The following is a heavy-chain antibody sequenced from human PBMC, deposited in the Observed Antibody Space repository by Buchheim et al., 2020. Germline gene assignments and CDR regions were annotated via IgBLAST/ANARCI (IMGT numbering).Heavy chain of an antibody. D-gene: IGHD6-13*01. CDR2: ISSDGRDK. V-gene: IGHV3-30*18. J-gene: IGHJ4*02. CDR3: AKDSSIGSADYYFDY. Sequence: QMQLVESGGGVVQPGRSLRLSCTASGFTFSNYGIHWVRQAPGQGLEWVAVISSDGRDKHYADSVRGRFTISRANSKNTLYLQMNSLRAEDTAVYYCAKDSSIGSADYYFDYWGRGTL. CDR1: GFTFSNYG.